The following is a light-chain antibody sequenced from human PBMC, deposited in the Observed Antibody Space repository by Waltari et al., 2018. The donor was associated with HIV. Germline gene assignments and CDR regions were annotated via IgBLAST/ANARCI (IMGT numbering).Light chain of an antibody. V-gene: IGKV1-39*01. CDR3: QQTYSTPPT. J-gene: IGKJ1*01. CDR1: QSTSSY. CDR2: AAS. Sequence: DIKMTQSPSSLSASVGDRVTITCRASQSTSSYLNWYQQKPGKAPKLLIYAASSCQSGVPSRFSGSGSETAFTLTISSLLPEDFATYYCQQTYSTPPTFGQGAKVEIK.